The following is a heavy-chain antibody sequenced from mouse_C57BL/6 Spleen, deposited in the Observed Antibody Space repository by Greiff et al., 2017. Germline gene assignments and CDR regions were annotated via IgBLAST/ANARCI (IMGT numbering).Heavy chain of an antibody. CDR3: ARAYYGNYYRLAY. V-gene: IGHV1-80*01. D-gene: IGHD2-10*01. J-gene: IGHJ3*01. CDR2: LYPGDGDT. Sequence: VQLQQSGAELVKPGASVKISCKASGYAFSSYWMNWVKQRPGKGLEWIGQLYPGDGDTNSNGKFKGKATLTADKSSSTAYMQLSSLTSEDSAVYFCARAYYGNYYRLAYWGQGTLVTVSA. CDR1: GYAFSSYW.